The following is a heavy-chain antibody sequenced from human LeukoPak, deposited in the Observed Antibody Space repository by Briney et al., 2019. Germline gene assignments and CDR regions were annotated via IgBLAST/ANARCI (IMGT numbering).Heavy chain of an antibody. D-gene: IGHD3-10*01. V-gene: IGHV4-59*12. J-gene: IGHJ4*02. Sequence: SETLSLTCTVSGGSISSYYWSWIRQPPGKGLEWIGYIYYSGSTNYNPSLKSRVTISVDKSKNQFSLKLSSVTAADTAVYYCARGFEGRPTADWGQGTLVTVSS. CDR3: ARGFEGRPTAD. CDR2: IYYSGST. CDR1: GGSISSYY.